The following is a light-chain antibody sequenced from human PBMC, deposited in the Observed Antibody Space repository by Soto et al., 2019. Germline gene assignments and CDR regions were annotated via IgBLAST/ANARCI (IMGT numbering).Light chain of an antibody. CDR2: AAS. V-gene: IGKV1-27*01. Sequence: DIQMTQSPSSLSASVGDRVTITCRATQGIRDHLAWYQQKPGKVPELLIYAASTLQTGVPSRFSGSGSGTDFTLTISGLQPEDVATYYCQKYDSDPLTFGGGTKVDIK. CDR1: QGIRDH. J-gene: IGKJ4*01. CDR3: QKYDSDPLT.